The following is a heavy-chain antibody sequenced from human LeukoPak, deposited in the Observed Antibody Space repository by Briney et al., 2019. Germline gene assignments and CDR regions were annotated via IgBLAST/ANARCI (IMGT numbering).Heavy chain of an antibody. J-gene: IGHJ4*02. CDR3: ARNRNIRGPREAFDY. CDR1: GYTFASYY. V-gene: IGHV1-46*01. Sequence: ASVKVSCKASGYTFASYYVHWVRQAPGQGLEWMGIISPSGGSATYAQKFQGRVTMTRDTSTSTVYMELSSLRSEDTAVYYCARNRNIRGPREAFDYWGQGTLVTVSS. D-gene: IGHD3-10*01. CDR2: ISPSGGSA.